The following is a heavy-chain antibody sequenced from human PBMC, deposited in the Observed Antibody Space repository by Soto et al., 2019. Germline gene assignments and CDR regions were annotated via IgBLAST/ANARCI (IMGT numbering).Heavy chain of an antibody. Sequence: QPGGSLRLSCAASGFTFSSYAMHWVRQAPGKGLEWVAVISYDGSNKYYADSVKGRFTISRDNSKNTLYLQMNSLRAEDTAVYYCARDRRVAGTGWFDPWGQGTLVTVSS. CDR1: GFTFSSYA. J-gene: IGHJ5*02. CDR2: ISYDGSNK. CDR3: ARDRRVAGTGWFDP. V-gene: IGHV3-30-3*01. D-gene: IGHD6-19*01.